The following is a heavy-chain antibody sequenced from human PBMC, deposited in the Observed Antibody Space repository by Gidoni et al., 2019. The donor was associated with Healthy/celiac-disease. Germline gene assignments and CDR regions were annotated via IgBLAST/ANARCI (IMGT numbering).Heavy chain of an antibody. CDR1: GYTFTSYG. Sequence: QVQLVQSGAEVKKPGASVKVSCKASGYTFTSYGISWVRQAPGQGLEGMGWISAYNGNTNYSQKLQGRVTMTTDTSTSTAYMELRSLRSDDTAVYYCARAVPAAIPGGWFDPWGQGTLVTVSS. J-gene: IGHJ5*02. CDR2: ISAYNGNT. CDR3: ARAVPAAIPGGWFDP. D-gene: IGHD2-2*02. V-gene: IGHV1-18*01.